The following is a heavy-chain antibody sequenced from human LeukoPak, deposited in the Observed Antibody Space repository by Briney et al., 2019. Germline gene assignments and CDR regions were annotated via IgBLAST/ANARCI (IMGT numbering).Heavy chain of an antibody. CDR3: ARDLPYSVAMDV. Sequence: GGSLRLSCEASGFLFSSYAMTWVRQARGKGLEWVSSIGSDGKTHYSESVNGRFVVSRYNFGGMVFLQLNSLRVEDTALYYCARDLPYSVAMDVWGQGTTVTVSS. CDR2: IGSDGKT. V-gene: IGHV3-23*01. D-gene: IGHD3-10*02. CDR1: GFLFSSYA. J-gene: IGHJ6*02.